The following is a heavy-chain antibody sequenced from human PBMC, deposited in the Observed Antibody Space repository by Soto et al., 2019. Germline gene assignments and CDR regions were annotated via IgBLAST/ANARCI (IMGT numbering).Heavy chain of an antibody. V-gene: IGHV1-69*13. J-gene: IGHJ4*02. Sequence: GASVKVSCKASGGTFSSYAISWVRQAPGQGLEWMGGIIPIFGTANYAQKFQGRVTITADESTSTAYMELSSLRSEDTAVYYCAREGRDGYNEALGYWGQGTLVTVSS. CDR3: AREGRDGYNEALGY. CDR2: IIPIFGTA. D-gene: IGHD5-12*01. CDR1: GGTFSSYA.